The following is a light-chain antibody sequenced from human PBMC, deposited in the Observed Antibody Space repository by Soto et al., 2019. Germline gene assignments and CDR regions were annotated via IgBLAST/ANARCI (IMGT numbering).Light chain of an antibody. Sequence: EIVLTQAPGTLCLSPGERATLSCRASQSVSSSYLAWYQQKPGTAPRLLIYGASSRATGIPDRFSGSGSGTDFTLTISRLEPEVFAVYYCQQYGSAPWTFGQGTKVDIK. CDR3: QQYGSAPWT. CDR2: GAS. V-gene: IGKV3-20*01. J-gene: IGKJ1*01. CDR1: QSVSSSY.